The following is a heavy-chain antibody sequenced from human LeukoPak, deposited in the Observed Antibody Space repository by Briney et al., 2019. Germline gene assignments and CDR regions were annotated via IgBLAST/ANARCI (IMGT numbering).Heavy chain of an antibody. CDR1: GFTVSSNY. CDR2: IYNDA. Sequence: GGSLRLSCAVSGFTVSSNYMTWARQAPGKGLEWISVIYNDAYYADSVKGRFTASRDNSKNTVFLQMNSLRTEDTAVYYCARDRFCTGGSCYGWLDYWGQGTVVTVSS. J-gene: IGHJ4*02. V-gene: IGHV3-66*01. D-gene: IGHD2-15*01. CDR3: ARDRFCTGGSCYGWLDY.